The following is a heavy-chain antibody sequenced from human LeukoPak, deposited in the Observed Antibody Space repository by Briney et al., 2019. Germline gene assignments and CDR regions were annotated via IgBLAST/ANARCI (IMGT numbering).Heavy chain of an antibody. CDR2: ISYDGSKK. V-gene: IGHV3-30*18. CDR1: GFSFSSYG. CDR3: AKEWVDDSGSYYQGFDY. J-gene: IGHJ4*02. D-gene: IGHD3-10*01. Sequence: GSLRLSCAASGFSFSSYGMDWVRQAPGKGLEWVAIISYDGSKKYYADSVKGRFTISRDNSKNTLYLQLNSLRAEDTAVYYCAKEWVDDSGSYYQGFDYWGQGTLVTVSS.